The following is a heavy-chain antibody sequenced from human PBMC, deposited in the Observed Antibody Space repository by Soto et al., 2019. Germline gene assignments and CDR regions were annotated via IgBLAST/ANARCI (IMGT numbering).Heavy chain of an antibody. V-gene: IGHV4-31*03. Sequence: SETLSLTCTVSGGSISRGGYYWVWIRQRPGKGLEWMGYISYTGATHYSPSLESRATISVDTSKNQLSLRLTSVTAADTAVYHCARTPNDFGDYTAFDVWGQGTMVTVSS. CDR2: ISYTGAT. J-gene: IGHJ3*01. D-gene: IGHD4-17*01. CDR3: ARTPNDFGDYTAFDV. CDR1: GGSISRGGYY.